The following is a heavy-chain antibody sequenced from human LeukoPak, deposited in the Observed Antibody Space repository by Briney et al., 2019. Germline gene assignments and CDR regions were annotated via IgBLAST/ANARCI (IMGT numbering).Heavy chain of an antibody. CDR2: ISHSDDST. J-gene: IGHJ4*02. D-gene: IGHD2-2*01. V-gene: IGHV3-23*01. Sequence: GGSLRLSCAASGFTFSSYGMTWVRQAPGKGLEWVSSISHSDDSTYYADSVKGRFTISRDNSKNTLYLQMNSLRAEDTAVYYCARVSSFDYWGQGTLVTVSS. CDR1: GFTFSSYG. CDR3: ARVSSFDY.